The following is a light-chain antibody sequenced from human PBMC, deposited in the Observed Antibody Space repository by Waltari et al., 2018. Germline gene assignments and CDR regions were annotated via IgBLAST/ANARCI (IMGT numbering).Light chain of an antibody. Sequence: SYELTQPPSVSVSPGQTARITCFGDALPKQYASWYQQRPGQAPVVVIYNDSERPSGIPERFSGSSSGTTVTLTISGVQAEDEADYYCQAADTSGTYPVVGGGTKLTVL. V-gene: IGLV3-25*03. CDR1: ALPKQY. J-gene: IGLJ3*02. CDR3: QAADTSGTYPV. CDR2: NDS.